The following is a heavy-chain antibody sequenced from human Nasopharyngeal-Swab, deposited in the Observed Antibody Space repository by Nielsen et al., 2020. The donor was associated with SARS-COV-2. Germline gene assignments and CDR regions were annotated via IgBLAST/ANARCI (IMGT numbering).Heavy chain of an antibody. CDR2: INHSGSS. D-gene: IGHD6-6*01. J-gene: IGHJ6*02. V-gene: IGHV4-34*01. CDR1: GGSISGYY. Sequence: SETLSLTCAVSGGSISGYYWSWIRQPPGKGLAGIGGINHSGSSNYNPSLKSRVTISVDTSKNQFSLKLSSVTAADTAVYYCARGEDSSSFTHSIRYYYYGMDVWGQGTTVTVSS. CDR3: ARGEDSSSFTHSIRYYYYGMDV.